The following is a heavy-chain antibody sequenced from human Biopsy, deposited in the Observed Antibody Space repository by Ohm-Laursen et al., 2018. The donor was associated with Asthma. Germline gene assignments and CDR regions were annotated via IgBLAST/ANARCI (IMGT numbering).Heavy chain of an antibody. V-gene: IGHV4-59*01. CDR1: GGSISSFY. CDR2: VYWTGST. CDR3: VRAVRNEQWLAPFDY. J-gene: IGHJ4*02. Sequence: SETLSLTSSVYGGSISSFYWSWIRQSPEKGLEWMGYVYWTGSTNYNPSLKSRITMTVDTSKNRMFLELTSVTAADTAIYYCVRAVRNEQWLAPFDYWGQGTLVTVSA. D-gene: IGHD6-19*01.